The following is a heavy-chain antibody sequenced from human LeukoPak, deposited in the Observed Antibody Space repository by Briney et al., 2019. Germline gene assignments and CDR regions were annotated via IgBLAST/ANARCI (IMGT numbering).Heavy chain of an antibody. D-gene: IGHD3-3*01. V-gene: IGHV1-46*01. CDR1: GYTFTSYY. J-gene: IGHJ5*02. Sequence: GASVKVSCRASGYTFTSYYMHWVRQAPGQGLEWMGIINPSGGSTSYAQKFQGRATMTRDTSTSTVYMELSSLRSDDTAVYYCARADQGVVTWFDPWGQGTLVTVSS. CDR2: INPSGGST. CDR3: ARADQGVVTWFDP.